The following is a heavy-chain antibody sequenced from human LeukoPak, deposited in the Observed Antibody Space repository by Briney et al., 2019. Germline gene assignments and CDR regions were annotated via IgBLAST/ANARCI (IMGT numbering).Heavy chain of an antibody. Sequence: GGSLRLSCAASGFTFSSYGMHWVRQAPGKGLEWVAFIRYDGSNKYYADSVKGRFTISRDNSKNTLYLQMNSLRAEDTAVYYCAKELEMATTMLPFDYWGQGTLVTVSS. CDR3: AKELEMATTMLPFDY. CDR2: IRYDGSNK. CDR1: GFTFSSYG. J-gene: IGHJ4*02. D-gene: IGHD5-24*01. V-gene: IGHV3-30*02.